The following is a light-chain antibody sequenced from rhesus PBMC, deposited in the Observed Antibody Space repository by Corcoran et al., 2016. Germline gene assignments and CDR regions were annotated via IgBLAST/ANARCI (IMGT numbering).Light chain of an antibody. CDR3: TQYKSLPFT. Sequence: DTQMTQSPPPPSASAVDRVTITCRASQGISSFVNWYHQKPGKTPKFLINSADRLKSGDPSRFSGIGSGTNFTLTISSLQPEDFATYFCTQYKSLPFTFGPGTKLD. J-gene: IGKJ3*01. V-gene: IGKV1-32*01. CDR2: SAD. CDR1: QGISSF.